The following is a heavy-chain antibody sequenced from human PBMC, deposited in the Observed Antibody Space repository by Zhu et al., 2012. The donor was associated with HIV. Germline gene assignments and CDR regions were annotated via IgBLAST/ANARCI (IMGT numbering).Heavy chain of an antibody. CDR1: GGSVSSHY. J-gene: IGHJ4*02. V-gene: IGHV4-59*02. CDR3: ARSVKGQLVFDS. D-gene: IGHD1-1*01. Sequence: QVQLQESGPQLVKPSETLSLTCTVSGGSVSSHYWNWVRQPPGKGPQWIGYMYSSGSTKYNFSLKSRVAISLDMSKNQFSLNLSSVTTADTAVYYCARSVKGQLVFDSWGQGALVTVSS. CDR2: MYSSGST.